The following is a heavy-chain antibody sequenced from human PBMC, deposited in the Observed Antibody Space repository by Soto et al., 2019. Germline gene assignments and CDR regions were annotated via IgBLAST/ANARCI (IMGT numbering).Heavy chain of an antibody. J-gene: IGHJ5*02. V-gene: IGHV3-21*01. Sequence: GGSLRLSCAASGFTFSSYSMNWVRQATGKGLEWVSSISSSSSYIYYADSVKGRFTISRDNAKNSLYLQMNSLRAEDTAVYYCARDTSYYDFWSGPNWFDPWGQGTLVTVSS. CDR1: GFTFSSYS. CDR3: ARDTSYYDFWSGPNWFDP. CDR2: ISSSSSYI. D-gene: IGHD3-3*01.